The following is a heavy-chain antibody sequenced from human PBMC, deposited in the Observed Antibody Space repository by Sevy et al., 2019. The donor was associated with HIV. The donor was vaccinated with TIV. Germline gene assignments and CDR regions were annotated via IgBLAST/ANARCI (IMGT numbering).Heavy chain of an antibody. Sequence: SETLSLTCTVSGGSISSGDYYWSWIRQPPWKGLEWIGYIYYSGSTYYNPSLKSRVTISVDTSKNQFSLKLSSVTAADTAVYYCARLNLNMVRGVINHFDYWGQGTLVTVSS. V-gene: IGHV4-30-4*01. D-gene: IGHD3-10*01. J-gene: IGHJ4*02. CDR3: ARLNLNMVRGVINHFDY. CDR2: IYYSGST. CDR1: GGSISSGDYY.